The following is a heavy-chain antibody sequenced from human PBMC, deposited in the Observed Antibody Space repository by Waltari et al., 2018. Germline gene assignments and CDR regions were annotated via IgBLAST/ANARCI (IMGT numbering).Heavy chain of an antibody. CDR2: VSYNGAT. CDR1: GCSITSNRHY. Sequence: QLPLQESGPGLGKPSETLSLTCHVSGCSITSNRHYWAWIRQPPGQGLEWIATVSYNGATYSSPSLKSRVTVSRDTSKNHLSLKLGSVTAADTAVYYCATYIGASIGTAAFDVWGQGTMVTVSS. CDR3: ATYIGASIGTAAFDV. J-gene: IGHJ3*01. D-gene: IGHD5-12*01. V-gene: IGHV4-39*02.